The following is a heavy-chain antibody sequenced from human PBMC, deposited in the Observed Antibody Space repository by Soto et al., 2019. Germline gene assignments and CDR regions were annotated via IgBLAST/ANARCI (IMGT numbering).Heavy chain of an antibody. Sequence: ASVKVSCKASGYTFTTCGIRWVRQAPGQGLEWMGWISAYNGGTNYAQKFQDRLTMTTDTSTSTAYMELRSLRSDDTAVYFCARATNASNWDYWGQGTLVTVSS. D-gene: IGHD6-13*01. V-gene: IGHV1-18*01. CDR1: GYTFTTCG. CDR3: ARATNASNWDY. J-gene: IGHJ4*02. CDR2: ISAYNGGT.